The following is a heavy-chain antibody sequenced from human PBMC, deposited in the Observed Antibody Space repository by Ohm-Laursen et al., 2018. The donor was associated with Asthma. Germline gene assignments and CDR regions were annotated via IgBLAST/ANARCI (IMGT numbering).Heavy chain of an antibody. CDR2: ISGSAGST. V-gene: IGHV3-23*01. D-gene: IGHD1-26*01. Sequence: SLRLSCTAFGFTFSSYAMSWVRQAPGKGLEWVSAISGSAGSTYYADSVKGRFTISRDNSKNTLYLQMNSLRAEDTAVYYCAKDRIGMAFDIWGQGTMVTVSS. CDR3: AKDRIGMAFDI. J-gene: IGHJ3*02. CDR1: GFTFSSYA.